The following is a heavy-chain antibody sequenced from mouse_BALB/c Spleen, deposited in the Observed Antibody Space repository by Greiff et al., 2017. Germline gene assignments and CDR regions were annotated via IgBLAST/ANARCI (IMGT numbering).Heavy chain of an antibody. CDR3: ARAITAFFDY. V-gene: IGHV3-6*02. D-gene: IGHD1-2*01. CDR2: ISYDGSN. J-gene: IGHJ2*01. Sequence: ESGPGLVKPSQSLSLTCSVTGYSITSGYYWNWIRQFPGNKLEWMGYISYDGSNNYNPSLKNRISITRDTSKNQFFLKLNSVTTEDTATYYCARAITAFFDYWGQGTTLTVSS. CDR1: GYSITSGYY.